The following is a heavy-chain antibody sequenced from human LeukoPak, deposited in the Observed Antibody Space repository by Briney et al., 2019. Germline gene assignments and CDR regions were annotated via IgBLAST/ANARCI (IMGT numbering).Heavy chain of an antibody. CDR1: GYTFTSYG. D-gene: IGHD6-13*01. CDR2: ISAYNGNT. V-gene: IGHV1-18*01. CDR3: ARWAGRLISSSWLEY. J-gene: IGHJ4*02. Sequence: ASVKVSCKASGYTFTSYGISWVRQAPGQGLEWMGRISAYNGNTNYAQMLQGRVTMTTDTSTTTAYMELRSLRSDDTAVYYCARWAGRLISSSWLEYWGQGTLVTVSS.